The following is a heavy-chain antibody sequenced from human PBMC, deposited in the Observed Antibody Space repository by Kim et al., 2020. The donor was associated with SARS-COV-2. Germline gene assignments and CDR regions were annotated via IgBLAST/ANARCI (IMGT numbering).Heavy chain of an antibody. Sequence: SETLSLTCTVSGGSISTYSWNWIRRPPGKGLEWIGYIDYRGSTNYNPSLKSRVTISVDTSENQFSLKLTSVTAADTAVYYCARGNAFDPWGQGILVTVSS. CDR2: IDYRGST. CDR1: GGSISTYS. J-gene: IGHJ5*02. CDR3: ARGNAFDP. V-gene: IGHV4-59*01.